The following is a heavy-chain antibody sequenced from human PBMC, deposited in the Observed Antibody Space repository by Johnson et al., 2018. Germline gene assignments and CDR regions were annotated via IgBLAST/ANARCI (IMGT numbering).Heavy chain of an antibody. Sequence: VQLVESGGGLVQPGGSLRLSCVASGINFRDYSMNWVRQVPGRGLEWVSTITAGGGSAYYADSVKGRFTVSRYNSKTTRCLRMNSLRAEDTAIYYCGGDYDYYFYMVGWGTGTTVTVSS. V-gene: IGHV3-23*04. CDR3: GGDYDYYFYMVG. D-gene: IGHD2-21*02. CDR2: ITAGGGSA. CDR1: GINFRDYS. J-gene: IGHJ6*03.